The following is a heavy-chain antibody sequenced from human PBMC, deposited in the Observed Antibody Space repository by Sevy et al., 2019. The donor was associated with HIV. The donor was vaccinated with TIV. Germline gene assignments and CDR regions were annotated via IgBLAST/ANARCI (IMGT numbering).Heavy chain of an antibody. CDR1: GFTFSSYA. CDR2: ISGSGGST. Sequence: GGSLRLSCAASGFTFSSYAMSWVRQAPGKGLEWVSAISGSGGSTYYADSVKGRFTISRDNSKNTLYLQMNSLRAEDTAVYYCAKGMTTSGIAVACTYDYWGQGTLVTVSS. D-gene: IGHD6-19*01. V-gene: IGHV3-23*01. J-gene: IGHJ4*02. CDR3: AKGMTTSGIAVACTYDY.